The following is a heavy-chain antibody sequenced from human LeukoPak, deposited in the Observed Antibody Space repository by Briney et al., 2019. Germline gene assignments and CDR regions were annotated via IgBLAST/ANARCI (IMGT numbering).Heavy chain of an antibody. CDR2: IYPGDSDT. CDR1: GYSFTSYW. Sequence: GESLTLSCTGSGYSFTSYWIGWVRQMPGKGLEWMGIIYPGDSDTRYSPSFQGQVTITADKSVSTAYLQWSSLKASDTAMYYCARGATAMGDYWGQGTLVTVSS. D-gene: IGHD5-18*01. CDR3: ARGATAMGDY. V-gene: IGHV5-51*01. J-gene: IGHJ4*02.